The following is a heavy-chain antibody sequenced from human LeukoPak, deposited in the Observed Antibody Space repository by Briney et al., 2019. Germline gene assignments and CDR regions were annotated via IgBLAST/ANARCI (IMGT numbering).Heavy chain of an antibody. CDR2: INPNDGDT. Sequence: ASVKVSCKASGYTFTDYYMHWVRQAPGQGFEWMGWINPNDGDTNYAQKLQGRVTMTRDTSISTAHMEVSRLRSDDTAVYYCATANFLYCSSSTCLFDYWGQGTLVSVSS. CDR1: GYTFTDYY. D-gene: IGHD2-2*01. CDR3: ATANFLYCSSSTCLFDY. V-gene: IGHV1-2*02. J-gene: IGHJ4*02.